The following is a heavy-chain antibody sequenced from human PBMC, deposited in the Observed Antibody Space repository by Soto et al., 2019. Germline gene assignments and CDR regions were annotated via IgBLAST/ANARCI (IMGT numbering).Heavy chain of an antibody. D-gene: IGHD2-2*01. J-gene: IGHJ4*02. Sequence: PGGSLRLSCAASGFTVSGNHMSWVRQAPGKGLEWVSVIYSGGSTYYADSVKGRFTIFRDNSKNTLYLQMNSLRAEDTAVYYCARVLLSGDCSTTSCYGDLFDYWGQGTLVTVSS. CDR2: IYSGGST. CDR1: GFTVSGNH. V-gene: IGHV3-66*01. CDR3: ARVLLSGDCSTTSCYGDLFDY.